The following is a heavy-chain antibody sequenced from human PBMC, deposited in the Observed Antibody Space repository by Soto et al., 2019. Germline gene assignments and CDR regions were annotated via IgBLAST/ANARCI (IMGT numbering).Heavy chain of an antibody. D-gene: IGHD6-19*01. V-gene: IGHV1-18*04. CDR1: GYTFTNYY. CDR3: ARDPPYSSGWYAGFDP. J-gene: IGHJ5*02. Sequence: ASVKVSCKASGYTFTNYYMHWVRQAPGQGLEWMGWISAYNGNTNYAQKLQGRVTMTTDTSTSTAYMELRSLRSDDTAVYYCARDPPYSSGWYAGFDPWGQGTLVTVSS. CDR2: ISAYNGNT.